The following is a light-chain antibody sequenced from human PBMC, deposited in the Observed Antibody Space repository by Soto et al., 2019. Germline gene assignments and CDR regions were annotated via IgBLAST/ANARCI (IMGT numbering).Light chain of an antibody. CDR2: HVT. CDR1: SGDIGHYDY. J-gene: IGLJ1*01. CDR3: CSLTTSHTYV. Sequence: QSVLTQPASVSGSPDQWITISCTGTSGDIGHYDYVSWYQQHPGKAPKLMIYHVTYRPSGVSNRYSGSKSGNSASLTISGLQADDEADYYCCSLTTSHTYVFGSGTKVTVL. V-gene: IGLV2-14*03.